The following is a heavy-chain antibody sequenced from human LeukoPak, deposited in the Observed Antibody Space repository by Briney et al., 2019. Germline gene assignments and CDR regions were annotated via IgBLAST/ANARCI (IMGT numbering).Heavy chain of an antibody. CDR2: IYYSGST. D-gene: IGHD3-22*01. Sequence: PSETLSLTCTVSGGSISSYYWSWIRQPPGKGLEWIGYIYYSGSTNYNPSLKSRVTISVDTSKNQFSLKLSSVTAADTAVYYCARDWKGDTLYYYDSSVYAFDIWGQGTMVTVSS. CDR1: GGSISSYY. J-gene: IGHJ3*02. CDR3: ARDWKGDTLYYYDSSVYAFDI. V-gene: IGHV4-59*01.